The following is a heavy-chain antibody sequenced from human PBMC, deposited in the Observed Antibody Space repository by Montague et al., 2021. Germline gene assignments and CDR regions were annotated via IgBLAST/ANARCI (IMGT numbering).Heavy chain of an antibody. CDR2: MRSSGSP. Sequence: SETLPLTCSVSGGSVNGYDWSWIRQPPGKGVEWIGYMRSSGSPNYNPSFKSRLAISIDRSRNQFSLELSFVTAADTAIYFCGRDYWGSIDYWGHGILVTVSS. CDR3: GRDYWGSIDY. D-gene: IGHD7-27*01. V-gene: IGHV4-59*02. J-gene: IGHJ4*01. CDR1: GGSVNGYD.